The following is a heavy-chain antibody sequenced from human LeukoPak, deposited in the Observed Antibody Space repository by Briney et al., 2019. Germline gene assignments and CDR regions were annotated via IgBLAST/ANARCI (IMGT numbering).Heavy chain of an antibody. D-gene: IGHD3-3*01. CDR3: ARGISYDFWSGYPYYYYGMDV. CDR2: IYYSGST. CDR1: GGSISSYY. V-gene: IGHV4-59*01. Sequence: PSETLSLTCTVSGGSISSYYWSWIRQPPGKGLEWIGYIYYSGSTNYNPSLKSRVTISVDTSKNQFSLKLSSVTAADTAVYYCARGISYDFWSGYPYYYYGMDVWGQGTTVTVSS. J-gene: IGHJ6*02.